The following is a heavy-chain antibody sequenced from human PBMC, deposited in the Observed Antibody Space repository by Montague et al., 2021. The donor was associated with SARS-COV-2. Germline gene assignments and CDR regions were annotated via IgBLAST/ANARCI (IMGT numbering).Heavy chain of an antibody. V-gene: IGHV4-39*01. CDR1: GGSISSSSYY. CDR2: IYYSGST. D-gene: IGHD3-9*01. Sequence: SETLSLTCTVSGGSISSSSYYWCWIRQPPGKGLEWIGSIYYSGSTYYNPSLKSRVTISVDTSKNQFSLELSSVTAADTAVYYCARHDDILTTYCYYYGMDVWGQGTTVTVSS. CDR3: ARHDDILTTYCYYYGMDV. J-gene: IGHJ6*02.